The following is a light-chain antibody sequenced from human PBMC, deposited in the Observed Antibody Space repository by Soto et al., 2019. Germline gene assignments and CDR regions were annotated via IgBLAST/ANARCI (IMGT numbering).Light chain of an antibody. J-gene: IGKJ1*01. CDR1: QSVTSTY. Sequence: DTVLTQSPGTLSLSPGERATLSCRASQSVTSTYLAWYQQKPGQAPRLLIYGASTRATGIPDRFSGGGSGTDFTLTISRLEPEDFAVYYCLQYAYPPWTFGHGTKVEV. CDR3: LQYAYPPWT. CDR2: GAS. V-gene: IGKV3-20*01.